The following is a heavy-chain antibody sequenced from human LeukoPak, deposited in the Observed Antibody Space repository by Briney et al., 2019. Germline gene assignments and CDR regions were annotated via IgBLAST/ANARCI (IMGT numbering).Heavy chain of an antibody. Sequence: SETLSLTCTVSGGSISGYYWSWIRQSPQKGLEWIGYIYFSGSTDYNPSLKSRVTISVDTSKKQFSLKLSSVTAADTAVHYCARLSGITMIVVFISDAFDIWGQGTMVTVSS. V-gene: IGHV4-59*08. J-gene: IGHJ3*02. CDR3: ARLSGITMIVVFISDAFDI. CDR1: GGSISGYY. CDR2: IYFSGST. D-gene: IGHD3-22*01.